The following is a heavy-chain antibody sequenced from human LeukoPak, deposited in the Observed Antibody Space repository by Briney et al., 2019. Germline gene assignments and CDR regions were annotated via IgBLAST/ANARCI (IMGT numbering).Heavy chain of an antibody. CDR3: AKDGDLGADY. CDR1: GFTFSSCA. V-gene: IGHV3-23*01. D-gene: IGHD2-21*02. Sequence: GGSLRLSCAASGFTFSSCAMNWVRQAPGKGLEWVSGISGSGGSTYYADSVKGRFTISRDNSKNTLYLQMNSLRAEDTAVYYCAKDGDLGADYWGQGTLVTVSS. CDR2: ISGSGGST. J-gene: IGHJ4*02.